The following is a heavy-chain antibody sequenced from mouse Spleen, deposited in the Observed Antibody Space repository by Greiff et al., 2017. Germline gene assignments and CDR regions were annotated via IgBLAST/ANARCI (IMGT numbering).Heavy chain of an antibody. V-gene: IGHV3-6*01. CDR2: ISYDGSN. J-gene: IGHJ3*01. Sequence: ESGPGLVKPSQSLSLTCSVTGYSITSGYYWNWIRQFPGNKLEWMGYISYDGSNNYNPSLKNRISITRDTSKNQFFLKLNSVTTEDTATYYCARRDYDGSFAYWGQGTLVTVSA. CDR3: ARRDYDGSFAY. D-gene: IGHD1-2*01. CDR1: GYSITSGYY.